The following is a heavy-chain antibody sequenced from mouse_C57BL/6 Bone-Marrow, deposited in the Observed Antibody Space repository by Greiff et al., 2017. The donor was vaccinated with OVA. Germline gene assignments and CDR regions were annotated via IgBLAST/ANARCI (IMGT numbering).Heavy chain of an antibody. J-gene: IGHJ3*01. Sequence: EVNVVESGGGLVQPGGSLKLSCAASGIDFSRYWMSWVRRAPGKGLEWIGEINPDSSTINYAPSLKDKFIISRDNAKNTLYLQMSKVRSEDTALYYCASVYYDYVPWFAYWGQGTLVTVSA. CDR1: GIDFSRYW. CDR3: ASVYYDYVPWFAY. CDR2: INPDSSTI. V-gene: IGHV4-1*01. D-gene: IGHD2-4*01.